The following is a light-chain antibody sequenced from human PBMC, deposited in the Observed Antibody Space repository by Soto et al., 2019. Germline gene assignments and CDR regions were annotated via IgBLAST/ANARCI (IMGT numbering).Light chain of an antibody. CDR3: QQYNSYPWT. CDR1: QIISSW. V-gene: IGKV1-5*01. CDR2: DAS. J-gene: IGKJ1*01. Sequence: DIQMTKPLSTLSASVGDRAPTTGRASQIISSWLAGYQQKPGKAPKLLIYDASSLESGVPSRFSGIGSGTEFTLTISSLQPDDFATYICQQYNSYPWTFGQGTKVEIK.